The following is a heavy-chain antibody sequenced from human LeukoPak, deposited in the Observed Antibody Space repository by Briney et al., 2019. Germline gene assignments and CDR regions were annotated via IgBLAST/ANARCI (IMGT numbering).Heavy chain of an antibody. J-gene: IGHJ6*03. Sequence: GASVKVSCKASGYTFTGYYMHWVRQAPGQGLEWVGWINPNSGGTNYAQKFQGRVTMTRDTSISTAYMELSRLRSDDTAVYYCARASRNYSGYVPYMDVWGKGTTVTVSS. CDR1: GYTFTGYY. CDR3: ARASRNYSGYVPYMDV. V-gene: IGHV1-2*02. D-gene: IGHD5-12*01. CDR2: INPNSGGT.